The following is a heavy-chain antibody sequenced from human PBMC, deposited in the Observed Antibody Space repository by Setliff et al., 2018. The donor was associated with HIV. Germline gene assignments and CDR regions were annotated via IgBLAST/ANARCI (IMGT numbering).Heavy chain of an antibody. J-gene: IGHJ5*02. Sequence: SETLSLTCSVSGGSIDNNKYYWTWIRQPPGKGLEWTGSIYHTGRTYYNRSLESRLTISIDTSKNQSSLKLTSVTAADTAMYYCASRIYYYDESRVLREEGFVPWGQGTLVTVS. CDR2: IYHTGRT. CDR3: ASRIYYYDESRVLREEGFVP. CDR1: GGSIDNNKYY. D-gene: IGHD3-22*01. V-gene: IGHV4-39*01.